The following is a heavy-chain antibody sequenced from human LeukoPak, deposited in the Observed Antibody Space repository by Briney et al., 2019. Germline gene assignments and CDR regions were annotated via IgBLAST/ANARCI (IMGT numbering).Heavy chain of an antibody. D-gene: IGHD1-1*01. CDR3: VRGAGPGTPFD. CDR1: GFTFSLSW. V-gene: IGHV3-74*01. CDR2: INYDARSR. Sequence: PGESLRLSYAASGFTFSLSWMHWVRQAPGKGLEWVSSINYDARSRTYADSVKGRLTISRDNAENTLFLQMNSLRVEDSAIYSCVRGAGPGTPFDWGQGILVTVSS. J-gene: IGHJ1*01.